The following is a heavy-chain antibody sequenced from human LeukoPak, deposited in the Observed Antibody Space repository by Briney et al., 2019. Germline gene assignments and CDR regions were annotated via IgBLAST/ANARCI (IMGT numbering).Heavy chain of an antibody. Sequence: GGSLRLSCAASGFTFSSYAMSWVRQAPGKRLEWVSAISGSGGSTYYADSVKGRFTISRDNSKNTLYLQMNSLRAEDTAVYYCARTESYDFWSGYYSSYFDYWGQGTLVTVSS. D-gene: IGHD3-3*01. J-gene: IGHJ4*02. V-gene: IGHV3-23*01. CDR3: ARTESYDFWSGYYSSYFDY. CDR2: ISGSGGST. CDR1: GFTFSSYA.